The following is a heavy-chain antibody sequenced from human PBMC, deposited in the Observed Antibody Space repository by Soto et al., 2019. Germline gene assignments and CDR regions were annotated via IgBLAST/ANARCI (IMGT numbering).Heavy chain of an antibody. CDR1: RFTLSNCG. J-gene: IGHJ5*02. Sequence: QVQLVESGGGEVQPGGSLILSCAASRFTLSNCGMHWVRQAPGRGLEWVAMISYDGNEKHYIDSVKGRFTISRDDSKNTLYLQMNSLRPEDTAVYYCAKDLYTSGWYNYFDPWGQGTLVTVSS. CDR2: ISYDGNEK. CDR3: AKDLYTSGWYNYFDP. V-gene: IGHV3-30*18. D-gene: IGHD6-19*01.